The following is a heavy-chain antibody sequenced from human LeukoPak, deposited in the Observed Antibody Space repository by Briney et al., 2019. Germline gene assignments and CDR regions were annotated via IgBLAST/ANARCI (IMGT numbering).Heavy chain of an antibody. CDR1: GFTFSSYW. CDR2: INQDGSEK. Sequence: GGSLRLSCAASGFTFSSYWMSWVRQAPGKGLGGVANINQDGSEKYYVDSVKGRFTISRDNAKNSLYLQMNSLRAEDTAVYYCATYDFWSGYYDYWGQGTLVTVSS. D-gene: IGHD3-3*01. V-gene: IGHV3-7*01. J-gene: IGHJ4*02. CDR3: ATYDFWSGYYDY.